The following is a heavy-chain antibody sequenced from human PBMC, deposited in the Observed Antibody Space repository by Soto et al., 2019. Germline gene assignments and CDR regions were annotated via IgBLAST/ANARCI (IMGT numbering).Heavy chain of an antibody. CDR2: ISAANRNT. Sequence: GASVKVSCKDPGYILTSYAMHWVRQAPGQRLEYMGWISAANRNTKSSQKFQGRVTFTRDTSARITYMELRSLRFDDTAMYYCALSHTGFCSPSDCPGVFAQWGQGTLVTVSS. V-gene: IGHV1-3*01. J-gene: IGHJ4*02. D-gene: IGHD2-15*01. CDR1: GYILTSYA. CDR3: ALSHTGFCSPSDCPGVFAQ.